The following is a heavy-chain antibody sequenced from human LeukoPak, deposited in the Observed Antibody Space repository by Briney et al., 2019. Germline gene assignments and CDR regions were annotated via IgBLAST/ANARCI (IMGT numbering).Heavy chain of an antibody. CDR3: ARDGYDSSGYYYGDAFDI. CDR1: GFTFSSYS. J-gene: IGHJ3*02. D-gene: IGHD3-22*01. CDR2: ISSSSYI. V-gene: IGHV3-21*01. Sequence: GGSLRLSCAASGFTFSSYSMNWVRQAPGKGLEWVSSISSSSYIYYADSVKGRFTISRDNAKNSLYLQMNSLRAEDTAVYYCARDGYDSSGYYYGDAFDIWGQGTMVTVSS.